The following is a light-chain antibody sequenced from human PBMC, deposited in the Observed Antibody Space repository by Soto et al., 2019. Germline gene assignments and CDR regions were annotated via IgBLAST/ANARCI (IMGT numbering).Light chain of an antibody. CDR3: QQYDNLPFG. CDR1: QDISNY. CDR2: DAS. Sequence: DIQMTQSPSSLSASVGDRVTITCQASQDISNYLNWYQQKPGKAPKLLIYDASNLETGVPSRFSGSGSGTDFTFTISSLQPEDMATYYCQQYDNLPFGFGPGTKVDIK. V-gene: IGKV1-33*01. J-gene: IGKJ3*01.